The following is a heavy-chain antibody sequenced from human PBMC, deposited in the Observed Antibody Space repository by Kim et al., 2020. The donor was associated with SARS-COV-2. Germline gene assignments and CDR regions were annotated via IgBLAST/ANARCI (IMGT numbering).Heavy chain of an antibody. J-gene: IGHJ4*02. D-gene: IGHD5-18*01. Sequence: YNPSLKSRVTISVDTSKNQFSLKLSSVTAADTAVYYCARASVDTTLAFDYWAREPWSPSPQ. V-gene: IGHV4-34*01. CDR3: ARASVDTTLAFDY.